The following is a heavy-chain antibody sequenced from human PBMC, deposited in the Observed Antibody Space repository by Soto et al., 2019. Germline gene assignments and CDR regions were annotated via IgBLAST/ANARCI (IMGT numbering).Heavy chain of an antibody. CDR3: ARSPAYCSGGSCYSNNWFDP. V-gene: IGHV4-34*01. CDR2: INHSGST. J-gene: IGHJ5*02. CDR1: GGSFSGYY. D-gene: IGHD2-15*01. Sequence: QVQLQQWGAGLLKPSETLSLTCAVYGGSFSGYYWSWIRQPPGNGLEWIGEINHSGSTNYNPSLMSRVTISVDTSKNQFSLKLSSVTAADTAVYYCARSPAYCSGGSCYSNNWFDPWGQGTLVTVSS.